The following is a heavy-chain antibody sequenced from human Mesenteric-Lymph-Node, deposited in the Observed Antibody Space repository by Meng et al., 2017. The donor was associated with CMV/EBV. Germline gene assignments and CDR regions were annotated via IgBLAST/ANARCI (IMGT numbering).Heavy chain of an antibody. J-gene: IGHJ6*02. CDR1: GFTVSSNE. V-gene: IGHV3-21*01. Sequence: GESLKISCAASGFTVSSNEMSWVRQAPGKGLEWVSSISSSSSYIYYADSVKGRFTISRDNAKNSLYLQMNSLRAEDTAVYYCARDLEYGMDVWGQGTTVTVSS. CDR3: ARDLEYGMDV. CDR2: ISSSSSYI.